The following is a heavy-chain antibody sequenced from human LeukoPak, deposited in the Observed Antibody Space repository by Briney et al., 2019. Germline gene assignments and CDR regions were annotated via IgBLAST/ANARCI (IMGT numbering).Heavy chain of an antibody. CDR1: GFTFSSYA. V-gene: IGHV3-23*01. J-gene: IGHJ4*02. Sequence: GGSLRLSCAASGFTFSSYAMSWVRQAPGKGLEWVSAISGSGGSTYYADSVKGRFTISRDNSKNTLYLQMNSLRAEDTAVYYCAKVRTNYDYVWGSYRSFDYWGQGTLVTVSS. CDR2: ISGSGGST. D-gene: IGHD3-16*02. CDR3: AKVRTNYDYVWGSYRSFDY.